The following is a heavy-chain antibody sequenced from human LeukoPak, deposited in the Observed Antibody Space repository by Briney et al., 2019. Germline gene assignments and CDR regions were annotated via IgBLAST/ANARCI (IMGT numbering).Heavy chain of an antibody. CDR1: GFTFSSYA. Sequence: GGSLRLSCAASGFTFSSYAMRWVRQAPGKGLEWVAVISYDGSNKYYADSVKGRFTISRDNSKNTLYLQMNSLRAEDTAVNYWARFPISYSSWYEYYFDYWGQGTLVTVSS. CDR2: ISYDGSNK. D-gene: IGHD6-13*01. J-gene: IGHJ4*02. V-gene: IGHV3-30*04. CDR3: ARFPISYSSWYEYYFDY.